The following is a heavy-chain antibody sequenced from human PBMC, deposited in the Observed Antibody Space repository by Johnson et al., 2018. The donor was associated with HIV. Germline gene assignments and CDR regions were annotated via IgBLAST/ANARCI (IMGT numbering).Heavy chain of an antibody. Sequence: EQLVESGGGLVQPGGSLRLSCVGSGFIFSSYWMSWVRQAPGKGLEWVAYIKKDDREKYYVDSVKGRFTISRDNAKNSLYLQMNSLRAEDTAVYYCAGAAYYDFWSGDFDAFDIWGQGTMVTVSS. J-gene: IGHJ3*02. CDR3: AGAAYYDFWSGDFDAFDI. V-gene: IGHV3-7*05. CDR1: GFIFSSYW. D-gene: IGHD3-3*01. CDR2: IKKDDREK.